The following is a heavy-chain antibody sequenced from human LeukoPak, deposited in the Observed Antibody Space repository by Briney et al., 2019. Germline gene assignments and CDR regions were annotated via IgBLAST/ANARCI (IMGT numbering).Heavy chain of an antibody. V-gene: IGHV3-48*03. CDR1: GFTFSSYE. CDR2: ISSSGSTI. J-gene: IGHJ5*02. Sequence: PGGSLRLSCAATGFTFSSYEMNWVRQAPGKGLEWDSYISSSGSTIYYADSVKGRFTISRDNAKNTLYLQMDSLRAEDTSVYYCTSALLTTRNAWDSWGQGTLVTVSS. CDR3: TSALLTTRNAWDS. D-gene: IGHD1-26*01.